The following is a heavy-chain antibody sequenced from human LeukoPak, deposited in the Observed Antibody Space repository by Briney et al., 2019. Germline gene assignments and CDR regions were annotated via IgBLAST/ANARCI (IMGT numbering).Heavy chain of an antibody. J-gene: IGHJ4*02. CDR2: ISAFTGNT. CDR3: ARLSYDGEGY. Sequence: ASVKVSCKTSGYTFTTYGISWVRQAPGQGLEYMGWISAFTGNTNYAQKFQGRVAMTMDTSTSTVEMGLRSLKYDDTAVYFCARLSYDGEGYWGQGTLVTVSS. V-gene: IGHV1-18*01. D-gene: IGHD3-10*01. CDR1: GYTFTTYG.